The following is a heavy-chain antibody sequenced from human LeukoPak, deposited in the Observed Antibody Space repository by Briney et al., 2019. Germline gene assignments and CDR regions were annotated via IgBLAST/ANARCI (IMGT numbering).Heavy chain of an antibody. D-gene: IGHD3-22*01. CDR2: INPNSGGT. Sequence: ASVKVSCKASGYTFTGYYMHWVRQAPGQGLEWMGRINPNSGGTNYAQKFQGRVTMTRDTSISTAYMELSRLRSDDTAVYYCARKDSYYDSSGYDYWGQGTLVTVSS. V-gene: IGHV1-2*06. J-gene: IGHJ4*02. CDR1: GYTFTGYY. CDR3: ARKDSYYDSSGYDY.